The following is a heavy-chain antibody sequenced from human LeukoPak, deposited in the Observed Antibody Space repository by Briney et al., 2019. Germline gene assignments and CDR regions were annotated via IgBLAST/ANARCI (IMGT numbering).Heavy chain of an antibody. V-gene: IGHV4-39*07. Sequence: SETLSLTCTVSGGSISSSSDYWGWIRQAPGKGLEWIGSIYYHENTYYNSSLKSRVTISVDTSKNQFSLKLSSVTAADTAVYYCARVISSSGWSPRGDAFDIWGQGTMVTVSS. CDR2: IYYHENT. D-gene: IGHD6-19*01. CDR3: ARVISSSGWSPRGDAFDI. CDR1: GGSISSSSDY. J-gene: IGHJ3*02.